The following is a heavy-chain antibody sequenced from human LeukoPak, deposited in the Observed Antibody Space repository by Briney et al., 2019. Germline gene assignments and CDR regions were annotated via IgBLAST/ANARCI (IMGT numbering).Heavy chain of an antibody. CDR3: ARRVGAIWSSAAGAFDI. V-gene: IGHV4-31*03. Sequence: SETLSLTCTVSGGSISSGGYYWSWIRQHPGKGLEWIVYIYYSGSTYYNPSLKSRVTISVDTSKNQFSLKLSSVTAADTAAYYCARRVGAIWSSAAGAFDIWGQGTMVTVSS. J-gene: IGHJ3*02. CDR2: IYYSGST. D-gene: IGHD1-26*01. CDR1: GGSISSGGYY.